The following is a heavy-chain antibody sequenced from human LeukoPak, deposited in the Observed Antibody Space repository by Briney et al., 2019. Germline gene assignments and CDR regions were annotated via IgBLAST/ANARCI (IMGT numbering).Heavy chain of an antibody. CDR2: INPNSGGT. CDR1: GYTFTGYY. Sequence: ASVKVSCKASGYTFTGYYMHWLRQAPGQGLEWMGRINPNSGGTNYAQKFQGRVTMTRDTSISTAYMELSRLRSDDTAVYYCARDYSRSSYSYGYDYWGQGTLVTVSS. D-gene: IGHD5-18*01. V-gene: IGHV1-2*06. CDR3: ARDYSRSSYSYGYDY. J-gene: IGHJ4*02.